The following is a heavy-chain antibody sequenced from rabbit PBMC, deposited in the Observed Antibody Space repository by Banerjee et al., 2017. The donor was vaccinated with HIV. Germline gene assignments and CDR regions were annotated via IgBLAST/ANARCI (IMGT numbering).Heavy chain of an antibody. CDR3: ARDVTGVIGWNFCW. CDR2: INAVTGKD. J-gene: IGHJ4*01. V-gene: IGHV1S45*01. CDR1: GFSFSNKAV. D-gene: IGHD8-1*01. Sequence: QGQLVESGGGLVKPEGSLKLSFKASGFSFSNKAVMCWVRQPPGKGLEWIACINAVTGKDVYASWAKGRCALSKTASTTVTLQTTGLTAAETVPFFSARDVTGVIGWNFCWWGPGTLVTVS.